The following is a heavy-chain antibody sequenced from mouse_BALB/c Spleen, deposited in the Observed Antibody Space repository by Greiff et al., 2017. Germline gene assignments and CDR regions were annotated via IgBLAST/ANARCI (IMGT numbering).Heavy chain of an antibody. CDR2: IHYSGST. Sequence: EVKLVESGPGLVKPSQSLSLTCTVTGYSITSGYSWHWIRQFPGNKLEWMGYIHYSGSTNYNPSLKSRISITRDTSKNQFFLQLNSVTTEDTATYYCARAVTGVTTVVDYYAMDYWGQGTSVTVSS. CDR1: GYSITSGYS. CDR3: ARAVTGVTTVVDYYAMDY. D-gene: IGHD1-1*01. V-gene: IGHV3-1*02. J-gene: IGHJ4*01.